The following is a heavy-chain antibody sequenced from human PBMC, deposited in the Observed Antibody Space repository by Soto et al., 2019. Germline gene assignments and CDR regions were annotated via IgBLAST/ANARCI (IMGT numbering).Heavy chain of an antibody. CDR3: AKAGGYCSSTSCPSWFDP. D-gene: IGHD2-2*03. CDR2: ISGSGGST. J-gene: IGHJ5*02. CDR1: GFTFSSYA. V-gene: IGHV3-23*01. Sequence: GGSLRLSCAASGFTFSSYAMSWVRQAPGKGLEWVSAISGSGGSTYYADSVKGRFTISRDNSKNTLDLQMNSLRAEDTAVYYCAKAGGYCSSTSCPSWFDPWGQGTLVTVSS.